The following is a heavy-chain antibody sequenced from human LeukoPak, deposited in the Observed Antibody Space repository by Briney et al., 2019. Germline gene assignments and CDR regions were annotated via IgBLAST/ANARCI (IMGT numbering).Heavy chain of an antibody. V-gene: IGHV1-69*13. Sequence: GASVKVSCKASGGTFSSYAISWVRQAPGQGLEWMGGIIPIFGTANYAQKFQGRVTITADESTSTAYMELSSLRSEDTAVYYCARDLGGQLGATEANFDYWGQGTLVTVSS. CDR1: GGTFSSYA. J-gene: IGHJ4*02. CDR2: IIPIFGTA. CDR3: ARDLGGQLGATEANFDY. D-gene: IGHD1-26*01.